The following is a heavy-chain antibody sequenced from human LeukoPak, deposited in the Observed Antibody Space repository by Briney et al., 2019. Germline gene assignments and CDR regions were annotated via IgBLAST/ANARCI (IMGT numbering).Heavy chain of an antibody. CDR3: AKDTQRGSYGY. CDR2: IDGSGVTT. D-gene: IGHD1-26*01. V-gene: IGHV3-23*01. J-gene: IGHJ4*02. CDR1: GFTFSIYA. Sequence: GGSLRLSCAASGFTFSIYAMSWVRQAPGKGLEWVSDIDGSGVTTYYADSVKGRFTISRDNSKNTLYLQMNSLRAEDTAGYYCAKDTQRGSYGYWGQGTLVTVSS.